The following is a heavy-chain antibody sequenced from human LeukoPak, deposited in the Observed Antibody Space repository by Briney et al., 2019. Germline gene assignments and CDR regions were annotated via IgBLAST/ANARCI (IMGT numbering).Heavy chain of an antibody. J-gene: IGHJ6*03. CDR1: GGSISSGSYY. CDR2: IYTSGST. V-gene: IGHV4-61*02. CDR3: ARDVINVVVVPAAATKVSYYYYMDV. D-gene: IGHD2-2*01. Sequence: SETLSLTCTVSGGSISSGSYYWSWLRQPAGKGLEWIGRIYTSGSTNYNPSLKSRVTISVDTSKNQFSLKLSSVTAADTAVYYCARDVINVVVVPAAATKVSYYYYMDVWGKGTTVTVSS.